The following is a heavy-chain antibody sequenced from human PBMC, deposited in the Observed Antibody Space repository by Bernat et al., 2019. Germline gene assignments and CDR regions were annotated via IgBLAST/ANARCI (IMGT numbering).Heavy chain of an antibody. CDR3: ARDAPSITVAGGIDY. CDR2: ISLYNGDT. D-gene: IGHD6-19*01. J-gene: IGHJ4*02. CDR1: GYTFTNYG. V-gene: IGHV1-18*04. Sequence: QVQLVQSGAEVKKPGASVKVSCKASGYTFTNYGISWVRQAPGQGLEWMGWISLYNGDTKYAQNLQGRATMTTDTSTSTAYMELRSLRSDDTAVDYCARDAPSITVAGGIDYWGQGTLVTVSS.